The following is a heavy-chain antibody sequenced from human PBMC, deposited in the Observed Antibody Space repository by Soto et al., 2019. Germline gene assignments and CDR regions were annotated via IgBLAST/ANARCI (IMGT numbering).Heavy chain of an antibody. V-gene: IGHV3-30*03. J-gene: IGHJ6*02. CDR1: GFRFGDYA. D-gene: IGHD3-3*01. CDR3: ARDRVWSRMRVYGMDV. CDR2: ISYDGRHT. Sequence: QVQLVESGGGVVQSGRSLRLSCVTSGFRFGDYAMHWVRQAPGKGLEWVAVISYDGRHTYYADSVKGRFTISRDNSRNMLSLQMNNLRDDTAVYYCARDRVWSRMRVYGMDVWGRGTTVTVSS.